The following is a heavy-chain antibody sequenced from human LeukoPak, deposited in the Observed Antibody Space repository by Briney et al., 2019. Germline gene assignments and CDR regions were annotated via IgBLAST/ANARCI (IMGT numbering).Heavy chain of an antibody. Sequence: GGSLRLSCAASGFTFSSYGMHWVRQAPGKGLEWVAFIRYDGSNKYYADSVKGRFTISRDNSKNTLYLQMNSLRAEDTAVYYCAKDLEYSSSPGWFDPWGQGTLVTVSS. J-gene: IGHJ5*02. CDR2: IRYDGSNK. V-gene: IGHV3-30*02. D-gene: IGHD6-6*01. CDR3: AKDLEYSSSPGWFDP. CDR1: GFTFSSYG.